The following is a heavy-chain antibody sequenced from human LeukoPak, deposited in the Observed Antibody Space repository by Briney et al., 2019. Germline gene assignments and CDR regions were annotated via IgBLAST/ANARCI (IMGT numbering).Heavy chain of an antibody. V-gene: IGHV3-21*01. CDR1: GFTFSSDI. J-gene: IGHJ4*02. CDR3: ARVWSPPYPSRWPSYFDY. D-gene: IGHD6-13*01. Sequence: PGGSLRLSCAASGFTFSSDIMNWVRQAAGNGLEWGSSISSSSTYIYYANSRKGRVTLYTDNAHNSLFLHMNSLRAEDTAVYYCARVWSPPYPSRWPSYFDYWGQGTLVTVSS. CDR2: ISSSSTYI.